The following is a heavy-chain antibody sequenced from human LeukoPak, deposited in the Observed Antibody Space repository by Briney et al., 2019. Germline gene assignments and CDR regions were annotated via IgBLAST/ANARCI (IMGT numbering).Heavy chain of an antibody. J-gene: IGHJ5*02. CDR2: IWYDGSNK. V-gene: IGHV3-33*01. CDR1: GFTFSSYG. CDR3: ARDQDIVVVPTSPNWFDP. D-gene: IGHD2-2*01. Sequence: GRSLRLSCAASGFTFSSYGMPWVRQAPGKGLEWVAVIWYDGSNKYYADSVKGRFTISRDNSKNTLYLQMNSLRAEDTAVYYCARDQDIVVVPTSPNWFDPWGQGTLVTVSS.